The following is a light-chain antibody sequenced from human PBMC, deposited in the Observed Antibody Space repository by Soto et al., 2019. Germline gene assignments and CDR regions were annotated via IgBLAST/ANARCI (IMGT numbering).Light chain of an antibody. J-gene: IGLJ1*01. CDR1: SSDVGGYNY. CDR2: DVS. V-gene: IGLV2-11*01. Sequence: HSALTQPRSVSGSPGQSVTISCTGTSSDVGGYNYDSWYQQHPGKAPRLMFYDVSKRPSGVPYRFSGSKSGNTASLTISGLQDEDEADYYCCSYAGSYTFYVFGIGTKLTVL. CDR3: CSYAGSYTFYV.